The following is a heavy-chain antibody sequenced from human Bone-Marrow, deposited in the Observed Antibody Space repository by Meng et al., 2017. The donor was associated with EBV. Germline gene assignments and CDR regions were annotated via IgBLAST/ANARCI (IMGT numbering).Heavy chain of an antibody. CDR3: ARGSIKSGSYSIDS. CDR1: SGSNSTNFW. J-gene: IGHJ4*02. Sequence: QESGPGLVNASGPLSLTCAVASGSNSTNFWWSWVRQSPGKGLEWIGKIYYCGTTTYNPYLKSRVTISVDKSKNQFSLKLTSVTAADTAVYYCARGSIKSGSYSIDSWGQGILVTVSS. D-gene: IGHD1-26*01. CDR2: IYYCGTT. V-gene: IGHV4-4*02.